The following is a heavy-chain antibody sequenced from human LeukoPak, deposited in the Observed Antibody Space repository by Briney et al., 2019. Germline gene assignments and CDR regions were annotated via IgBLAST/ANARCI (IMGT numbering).Heavy chain of an antibody. J-gene: IGHJ1*01. Sequence: SETLSLTCTVSGGSISSSSYYWGWIRQPPGKGLEWIGSIYYSGSTYYNPSPKSRVTISVDTSKNQFSLKLSSVTAADTAVYYCARAINLAARPYFQHWGQGTLVTVSS. CDR1: GGSISSSSYY. D-gene: IGHD6-6*01. CDR3: ARAINLAARPYFQH. V-gene: IGHV4-39*07. CDR2: IYYSGST.